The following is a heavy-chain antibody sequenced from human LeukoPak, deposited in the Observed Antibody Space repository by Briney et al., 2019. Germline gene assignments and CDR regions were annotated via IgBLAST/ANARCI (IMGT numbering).Heavy chain of an antibody. Sequence: GGSLRLSCAASGFTFSVYPMNWVRQAPGKGLEWLSNIRDSGAEMYYADSVKGRSTITRDNAKNSLYLQMDGLRVEDTAVYFCARDHNWAFDFWGQGTLVTVSS. J-gene: IGHJ4*02. D-gene: IGHD1-1*01. CDR2: IRDSGAEM. V-gene: IGHV3-48*01. CDR3: ARDHNWAFDF. CDR1: GFTFSVYP.